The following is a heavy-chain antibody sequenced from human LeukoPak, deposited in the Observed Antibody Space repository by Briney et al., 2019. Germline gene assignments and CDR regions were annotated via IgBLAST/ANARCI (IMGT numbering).Heavy chain of an antibody. Sequence: SETLSLTCAVYGGSFSGYYWSWIRHPPGKGLEWIGEINHSGSTNYNPSLKSRVTISVDTSKNQFSLKLSSVTAADTAVYYCAREEKQQLAQGYYFDYWGQGTLVTVSS. CDR3: AREEKQQLAQGYYFDY. V-gene: IGHV4-34*01. J-gene: IGHJ4*02. CDR1: GGSFSGYY. D-gene: IGHD6-13*01. CDR2: INHSGST.